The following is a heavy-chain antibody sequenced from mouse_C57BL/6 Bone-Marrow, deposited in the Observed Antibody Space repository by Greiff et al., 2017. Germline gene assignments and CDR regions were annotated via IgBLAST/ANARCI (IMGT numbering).Heavy chain of an antibody. Sequence: EVQLVESGGGLVQPGGSLSLSCAASGFTFTDYYMSWVRQPPGKALEWLGFIRNKANGYTTEYSASVKGRFTISRDNAQSILYLQMNALRAEDRATYYCARSTAVVPVDYWGQGTTLTVSS. CDR1: GFTFTDYY. D-gene: IGHD1-1*01. CDR2: IRNKANGYTT. J-gene: IGHJ2*01. V-gene: IGHV7-3*01. CDR3: ARSTAVVPVDY.